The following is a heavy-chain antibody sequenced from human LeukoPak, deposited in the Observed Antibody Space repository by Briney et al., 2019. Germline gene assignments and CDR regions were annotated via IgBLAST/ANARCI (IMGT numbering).Heavy chain of an antibody. Sequence: SETLSLTCTVSGGSISSYYWSWIRQPPGKGLEWIGYIYYSGSTNYDPSLKSRVTISEDTSKNQFSLKLSSVTAADTAVYYCAREGYDILTLGYWGQGTLVTVSS. D-gene: IGHD3-9*01. CDR3: AREGYDILTLGY. CDR2: IYYSGST. J-gene: IGHJ4*02. V-gene: IGHV4-59*01. CDR1: GGSISSYY.